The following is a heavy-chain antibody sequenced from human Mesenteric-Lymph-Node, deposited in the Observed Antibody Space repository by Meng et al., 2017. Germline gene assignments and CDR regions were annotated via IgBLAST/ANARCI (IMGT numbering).Heavy chain of an antibody. CDR3: VRSSGWVKTGFDP. CDR2: IGHSGFT. D-gene: IGHD6-19*01. J-gene: IGHJ5*02. CDR1: GGSISTSGYY. V-gene: IGHV4-39*01. Sequence: RQESGQGLVSPSGALALAFSVSGGSISTSGYYWGWIRQPPGKGLEWIGSIGHSGFTYYTPSLKSRVTVSIDTSRNQFSLWLTSVTAADTAVYYCVRSSGWVKTGFDPRGQGTLVTVSS.